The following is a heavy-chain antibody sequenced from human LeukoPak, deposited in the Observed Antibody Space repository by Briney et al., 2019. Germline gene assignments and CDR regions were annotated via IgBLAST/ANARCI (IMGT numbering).Heavy chain of an antibody. V-gene: IGHV4-59*12. CDR3: ARVTAPGYSYAEYYFDY. CDR1: GGSISSYY. D-gene: IGHD5-18*01. J-gene: IGHJ4*02. Sequence: PSETLSLTCTVSGGSISSYYWSWIRQPPGKGLEWIGYIYYSGSTNYNPSLKSRVTISVDTSKNQFSLKLSSVTAADTAVYYCARVTAPGYSYAEYYFDYWGQGTLVTVSS. CDR2: IYYSGST.